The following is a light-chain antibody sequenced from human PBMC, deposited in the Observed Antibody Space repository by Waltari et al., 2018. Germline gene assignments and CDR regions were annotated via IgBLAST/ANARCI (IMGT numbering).Light chain of an antibody. J-gene: IGKJ1*01. V-gene: IGKV3-20*01. CDR2: DAS. Sequence: SCRASQSVSRTLALYQQKPGQAPRLLIYDASSRAAGIPDRFSGSGSGTDFSLTISRLEPEDFGVYYCQKYGTLPATFGQGTKVEI. CDR3: QKYGTLPAT. CDR1: QSVSRT.